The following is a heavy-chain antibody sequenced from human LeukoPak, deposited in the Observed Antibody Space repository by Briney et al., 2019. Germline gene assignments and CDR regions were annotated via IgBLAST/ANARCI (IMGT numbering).Heavy chain of an antibody. CDR3: KNRQWIQLWFYFFDY. V-gene: IGHV3-38-3*01. D-gene: IGHD5-18*01. CDR1: GFTVSSNE. Sequence: GGSLRLSCAASGFTVSSNEMSWVRQAPGKGLEWVSTISGGSTYYADSRKGRFTISRDNSKNTLHLQMNSLRAEDTAVYYCKNRQWIQLWFYFFDYWGQGTLVTVSS. J-gene: IGHJ4*02. CDR2: ISGGST.